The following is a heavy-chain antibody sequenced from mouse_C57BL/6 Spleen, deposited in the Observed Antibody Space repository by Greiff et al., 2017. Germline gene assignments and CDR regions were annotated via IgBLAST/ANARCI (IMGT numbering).Heavy chain of an antibody. D-gene: IGHD2-2*01. CDR3: RGKIYYGYDGGFAY. V-gene: IGHV1-83*01. CDR2: YPGSGNTY. Sequence: VQLQQSGPELVKPGASVKMSCKASGYTFTDYYMHWVKQKPGKGLEWIGEIYPGSGNTYYNEKFKGKATLTADTSSSTAYMQLSSLTSEDSAVYFCARGKIYYGYDGGFAYWGQGTLVTVSA. CDR1: YTFTDYYM. J-gene: IGHJ3*01.